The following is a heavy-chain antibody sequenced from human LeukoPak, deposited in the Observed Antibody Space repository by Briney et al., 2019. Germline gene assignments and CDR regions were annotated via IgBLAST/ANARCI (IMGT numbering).Heavy chain of an antibody. CDR1: GGSISSYN. CDR3: ARGASGWYWLDY. J-gene: IGHJ4*02. V-gene: IGHV4-59*01. Sequence: SETLSLTCTVSGGSISSYNWNWIRQSPGKGLEWIANIYYTASTNYNPSFKGRVTISVDTSKNQFSLRLTSVTAADTAVFYCARGASGWYWLDYWGRGTLVTVSS. D-gene: IGHD6-19*01. CDR2: IYYTAST.